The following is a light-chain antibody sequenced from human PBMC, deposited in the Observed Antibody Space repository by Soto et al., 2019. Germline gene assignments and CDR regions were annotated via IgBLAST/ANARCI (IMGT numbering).Light chain of an antibody. CDR2: DNN. Sequence: QSVLTQPPSVSAAPGQKDTISCSGSSSNIGNSYVSWYQQLPGTAPKLLIYDNNKRPSGIPDRFSGSKSGTSATLGITGLQTGDEADYYCGTWDTSLSAGIFAGGTKLTVL. CDR1: SSNIGNSY. V-gene: IGLV1-51*01. CDR3: GTWDTSLSAGI. J-gene: IGLJ2*01.